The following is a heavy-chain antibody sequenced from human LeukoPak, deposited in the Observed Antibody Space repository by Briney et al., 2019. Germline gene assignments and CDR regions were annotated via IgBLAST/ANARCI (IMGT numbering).Heavy chain of an antibody. CDR2: INHSGST. CDR3: ARSIAARPTDAFDI. Sequence: SETLSLTCAVYGGSFSGYYWSWIRQPPGKGLEWIGEINHSGSTNYNPSLKSRVTISVDTSKNQFSLKLSSVTAADTAMYYCARSIAARPTDAFDIWGQGTMVTVSS. V-gene: IGHV4-34*01. D-gene: IGHD6-6*01. J-gene: IGHJ3*02. CDR1: GGSFSGYY.